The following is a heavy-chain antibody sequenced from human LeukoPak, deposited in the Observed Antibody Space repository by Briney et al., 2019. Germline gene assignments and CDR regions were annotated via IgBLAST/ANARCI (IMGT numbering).Heavy chain of an antibody. V-gene: IGHV5-51*01. D-gene: IGHD3-10*01. Sequence: HGESLKISCKGSGYSFTSYWIGWVRQMPGKGLEWMGIIYPGDSDTRYSPSFQGQVTISADKSISTAYLHWSSLKASDTAMYYCARVSQSYYYGSGSWYFDYWGQGTLVTVSS. CDR2: IYPGDSDT. CDR1: GYSFTSYW. J-gene: IGHJ4*02. CDR3: ARVSQSYYYGSGSWYFDY.